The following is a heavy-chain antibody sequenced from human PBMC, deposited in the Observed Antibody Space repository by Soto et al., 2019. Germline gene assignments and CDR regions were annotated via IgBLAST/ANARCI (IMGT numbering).Heavy chain of an antibody. J-gene: IGHJ5*02. Sequence: GGSLRLSCAASGVTFTSYAMSWVRQAPGKGREWGSASSGSGGSTYYADSVKGRVTISRDNSKNTLYLQMNSLRAEDTAVYYCAKESYYSNLPVNWFAPWGQGPLVHVSS. D-gene: IGHD4-4*01. CDR1: GVTFTSYA. V-gene: IGHV3-23*01. CDR2: SSGSGGST. CDR3: AKESYYSNLPVNWFAP.